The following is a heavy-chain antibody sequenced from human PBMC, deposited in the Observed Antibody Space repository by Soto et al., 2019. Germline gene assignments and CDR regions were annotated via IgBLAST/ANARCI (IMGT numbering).Heavy chain of an antibody. CDR1: GDTFKNSV. CDR2: TIPLFGTT. V-gene: IGHV1-69*01. D-gene: IGHD1-1*01. Sequence: QVQLVQSGVEVKKPGSSVRVSCKASGDTFKNSVISWVRQAPGQGLEWMGGTIPLFGTTDYAQKFQGRLTIATDESTTTACIEVSRLTSEDTAVYYGLAELDFGKVSVVWGQGTTVIVSS. CDR3: LAELDFGKVSVV. J-gene: IGHJ6*02.